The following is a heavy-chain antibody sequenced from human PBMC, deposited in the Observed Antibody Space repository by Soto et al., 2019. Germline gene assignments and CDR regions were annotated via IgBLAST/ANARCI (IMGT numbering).Heavy chain of an antibody. Sequence: GGSLILSCAASGFTFHYAWMSWVRQAPGKGLEWVGRIKSKIDGETTDYAAPVKGRFTISRDDSKNTVYLQMNSLKTEDTAVYYCTTERVQYYFDFWGQGTLVTVSS. CDR2: IKSKIDGETT. J-gene: IGHJ4*02. CDR1: GFTFHYAW. V-gene: IGHV3-15*01. CDR3: TTERVQYYFDF.